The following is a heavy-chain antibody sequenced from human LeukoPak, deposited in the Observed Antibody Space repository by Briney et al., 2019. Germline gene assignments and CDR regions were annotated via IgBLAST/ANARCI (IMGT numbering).Heavy chain of an antibody. CDR2: ISYEGSNK. CDR3: SKDVDYYYVSGRVY. J-gene: IGHJ4*02. D-gene: IGHD3-10*01. Sequence: GSLRVSCVASGFTFINYGMHWVRQAPGKGLEWVAVISYEGSNKYYAESVKRRFTVHQDNSKNTLYLQTNSQRAEDAAVCYCSKDVDYYYVSGRVYWREARLVTDS. CDR1: GFTFINYG. V-gene: IGHV3-30*18.